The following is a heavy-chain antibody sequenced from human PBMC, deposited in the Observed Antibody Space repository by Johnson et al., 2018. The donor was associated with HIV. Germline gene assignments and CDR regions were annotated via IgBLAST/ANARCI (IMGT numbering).Heavy chain of an antibody. CDR2: ISSSGSTK. Sequence: QVQLVESGGGLVKPGGSLRLSCAASGFTFSDYYMSWIRQAPGKGLEWVSYISSSGSTKYYVDSVKGRFTISRDNAKNSLYLQMNSLRAEDTAVYYCARDIAIQLWSHDAFDIWGQGTMVTVSS. D-gene: IGHD5-18*01. CDR3: ARDIAIQLWSHDAFDI. J-gene: IGHJ3*02. CDR1: GFTFSDYY. V-gene: IGHV3-11*04.